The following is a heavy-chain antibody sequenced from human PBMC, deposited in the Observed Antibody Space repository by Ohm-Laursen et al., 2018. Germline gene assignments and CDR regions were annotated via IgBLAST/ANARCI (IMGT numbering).Heavy chain of an antibody. D-gene: IGHD3-10*01. V-gene: IGHV4-4*07. Sequence: TLSLTCTVSGGSISSYYWSWIRQPAGKGLEWIGHMYISEGTNYNPSLKSRVTMSGDTSKNQFSLKLSFVTAADTAVYFCARVGGIPLGAFDIWGQGTMVTVSS. CDR1: GGSISSYY. CDR3: ARVGGIPLGAFDI. CDR2: MYISEGT. J-gene: IGHJ3*02.